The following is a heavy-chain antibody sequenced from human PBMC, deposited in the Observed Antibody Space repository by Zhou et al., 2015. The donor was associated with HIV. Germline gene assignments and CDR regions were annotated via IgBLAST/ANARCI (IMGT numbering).Heavy chain of an antibody. CDR2: IVVGSGNT. CDR1: GFTFTSSA. V-gene: IGHV1-58*01. D-gene: IGHD3-10*01. Sequence: QMQLVQSGPEVKKPGTSVKVSCKASGFTFTSSAVQWVRQARGQRLEWIGWIVVGSGNTNYAQKFQERVTITRDMSTSTAYMELSSLRSEDTAVYYCARDRNYYGSGTNWFDPWGQGTLVTVSS. CDR3: ARDRNYYGSGTNWFDP. J-gene: IGHJ5*02.